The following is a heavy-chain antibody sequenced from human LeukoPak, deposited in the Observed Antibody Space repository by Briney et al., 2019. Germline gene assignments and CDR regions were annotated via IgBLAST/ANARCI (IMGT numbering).Heavy chain of an antibody. CDR3: ARVGGYSYGYFDY. CDR1: GGSFSDYY. V-gene: IGHV4-34*01. CDR2: INHSGST. Sequence: PSETLSLTCAVYGGSFSDYYWSWIRQPPGKGLEWIGEINHSGSTNYNPSLKSRVTISVDTSKNQFSLKLSSVTAADTAVYYCARVGGYSYGYFDYWGQGTLVTVSS. J-gene: IGHJ4*02. D-gene: IGHD5-18*01.